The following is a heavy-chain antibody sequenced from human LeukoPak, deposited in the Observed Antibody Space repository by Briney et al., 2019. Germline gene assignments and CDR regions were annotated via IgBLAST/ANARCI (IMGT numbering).Heavy chain of an antibody. J-gene: IGHJ6*04. V-gene: IGHV3-21*01. CDR2: ISSSSSYI. Sequence: PGGSLRLSCAASGFNFSSYSMNWVRQAPGKGLEWVSSISSSSSYIYYADSVKGRFTISRDNAKNSLYLQMNSLRAEDTAVYYCARDPQGTTGTTGGMDVWGKGTTVTVSS. D-gene: IGHD1-1*01. CDR1: GFNFSSYS. CDR3: ARDPQGTTGTTGGMDV.